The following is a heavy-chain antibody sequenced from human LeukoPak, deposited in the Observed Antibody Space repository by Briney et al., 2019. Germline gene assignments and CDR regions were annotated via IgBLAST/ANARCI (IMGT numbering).Heavy chain of an antibody. CDR2: ISYDGSNK. CDR1: GYTFSSYG. J-gene: IGHJ4*02. CDR3: ARTPHSYGLREVDY. V-gene: IGHV3-30*03. D-gene: IGHD5-18*01. Sequence: GGSLRLSCAASGYTFSSYGMHWVRQAPGKGLEWVAVISYDGSNKYYADSVKGRFTISRDNSKNTLYLQMNSLRAEDTAVYYCARTPHSYGLREVDYWGQGTLVTVSS.